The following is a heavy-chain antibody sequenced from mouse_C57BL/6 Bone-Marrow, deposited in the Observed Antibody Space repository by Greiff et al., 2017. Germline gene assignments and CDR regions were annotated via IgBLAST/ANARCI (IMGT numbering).Heavy chain of an antibody. D-gene: IGHD6-2*01. J-gene: IGHJ4*01. Sequence: QVQLQQSGAELVRPGASVKLSCKASGYTFTDYYINWVKQRPGQGLEWIARIYPGSGNTYYNEKFKGKATLTAEKSSSTAYMQLSSLTSEDSAVYFCARLPSLYAMDDWGQGTSVTVSS. CDR3: ARLPSLYAMDD. CDR1: GYTFTDYY. CDR2: IYPGSGNT. V-gene: IGHV1-76*01.